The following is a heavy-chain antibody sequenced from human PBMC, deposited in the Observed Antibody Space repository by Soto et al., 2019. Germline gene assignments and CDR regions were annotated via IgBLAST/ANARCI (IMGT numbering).Heavy chain of an antibody. D-gene: IGHD3-3*01. V-gene: IGHV3-23*01. CDR1: GFSFSNYA. CDR2: IDNNGGST. J-gene: IGHJ6*03. Sequence: PGGSLRLSCVVAGFSFSNYAMRWVRQAPGKGLEWVSSIDNNGGSTFYADSVRGRFTISRDNSKNTLSLQMDSLRAEDTALYYCARDSIFGVHEVDYHYYFYMDVWAKGTTVTVSS. CDR3: ARDSIFGVHEVDYHYYFYMDV.